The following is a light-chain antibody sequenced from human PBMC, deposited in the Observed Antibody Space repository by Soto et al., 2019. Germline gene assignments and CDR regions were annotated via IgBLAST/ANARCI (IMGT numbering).Light chain of an antibody. Sequence: QSVLTQPPSASGSPGQSVTIPCTGTSNDIGEYHYVSWYQQHPGKAPKLMIYEVTQRPSGVPHRFSGSKSGNTASLTVSGLQPEDEADDYCTSYAGSDNPVLFGGGTKLTVL. V-gene: IGLV2-8*01. J-gene: IGLJ2*01. CDR1: SNDIGEYHY. CDR3: TSYAGSDNPVL. CDR2: EVT.